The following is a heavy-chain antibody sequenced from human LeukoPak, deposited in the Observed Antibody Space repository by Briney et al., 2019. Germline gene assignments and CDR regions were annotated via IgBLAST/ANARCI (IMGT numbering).Heavy chain of an antibody. Sequence: GASVKVSCKASGYTFTSYGISWVRQAPGQGLEWMGWISAYNGNTNYAQKLQGRVTMTTDISTSTAYMELRSLRSDDTAVYYCARGRGESYYDSSGYYCYFDYWGQGTLVTVSS. D-gene: IGHD3-22*01. CDR2: ISAYNGNT. V-gene: IGHV1-18*01. CDR1: GYTFTSYG. J-gene: IGHJ4*02. CDR3: ARGRGESYYDSSGYYCYFDY.